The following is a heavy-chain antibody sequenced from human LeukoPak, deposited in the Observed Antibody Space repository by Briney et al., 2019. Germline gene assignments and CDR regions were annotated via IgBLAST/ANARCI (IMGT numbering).Heavy chain of an antibody. V-gene: IGHV1-2*02. CDR2: INPNSGGT. J-gene: IGHJ6*03. CDR3: ARPPRARYSGSRDPYYYYYMDV. CDR1: GYTFTGYY. D-gene: IGHD1-26*01. Sequence: ASVKVSCKASGYTFTGYYMHWVRQAPVQGLEWMGWINPNSGGTNYAQKFQGRVTMTRDTSISTAYMELSRLRSDDTAVYYCARPPRARYSGSRDPYYYYYMDVWGKGTTVTVSS.